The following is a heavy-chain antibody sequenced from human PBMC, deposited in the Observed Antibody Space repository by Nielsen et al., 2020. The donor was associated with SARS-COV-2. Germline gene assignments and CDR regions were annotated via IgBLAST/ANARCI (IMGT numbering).Heavy chain of an antibody. Sequence: WIRQPPGKGLEWVSYISSSGSTIYYADSVKGRFTISRDNAKNSLYLHMNSLRAEDTAVYYCARVFTMVRGVIIYYYYYGMDVWGQGTTVTVSS. J-gene: IGHJ6*02. CDR2: ISSSGSTI. V-gene: IGHV3-11*01. D-gene: IGHD3-10*01. CDR3: ARVFTMVRGVIIYYYYYGMDV.